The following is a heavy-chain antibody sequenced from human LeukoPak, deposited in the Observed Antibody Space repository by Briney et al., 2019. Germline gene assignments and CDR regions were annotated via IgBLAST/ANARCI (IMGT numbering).Heavy chain of an antibody. CDR3: ARVPYYDSSGYYFDY. D-gene: IGHD3-22*01. CDR1: GYTFTIYG. J-gene: IGHJ4*02. V-gene: IGHV1-18*01. Sequence: ASVKVSCKASGYTFTIYGISWVRQPPGQGLEWMGWISAYNGNTNYAQKLQGRVTMTTDTSTSTAYMELRSLRSDDTAVYYCARVPYYDSSGYYFDYWGQGTLVTVSS. CDR2: ISAYNGNT.